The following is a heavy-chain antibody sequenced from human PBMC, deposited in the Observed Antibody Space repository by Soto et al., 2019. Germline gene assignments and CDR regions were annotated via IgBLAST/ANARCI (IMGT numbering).Heavy chain of an antibody. CDR3: VILYQVFTADY. CDR2: IYPGDSET. D-gene: IGHD2-2*01. V-gene: IGHV5-51*01. CDR1: GYNFNTHW. J-gene: IGHJ4*02. Sequence: PGESLKISCKGSGYNFNTHWIGWVRQTPGKGLEWLGIIYPGDSETKYSPSFRGQVTVSVDPSTTTAYLQWRSLRASDTGLYYCVILYQVFTADYWGQGTLVTVSS.